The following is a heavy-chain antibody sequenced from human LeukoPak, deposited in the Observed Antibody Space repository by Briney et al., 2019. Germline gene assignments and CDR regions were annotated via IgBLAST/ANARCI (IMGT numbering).Heavy chain of an antibody. CDR2: ISYDGSN. Sequence: GRSLRLSCAASGFTFSSYAMHWVRQAPGKGLEWVAVISYDGSNNYADSVKGRFTISRDNSKNTLYLQMNSLRAEDTAVYYCASDGGFGTMIVVAPKNWGQGTLVTVSS. CDR1: GFTFSSYA. V-gene: IGHV3-30-3*01. CDR3: ASDGGFGTMIVVAPKN. D-gene: IGHD3-22*01. J-gene: IGHJ4*02.